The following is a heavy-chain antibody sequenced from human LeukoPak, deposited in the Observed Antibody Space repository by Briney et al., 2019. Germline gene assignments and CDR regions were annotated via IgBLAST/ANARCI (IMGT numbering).Heavy chain of an antibody. Sequence: ASVKVSCKASGYTFTGYYMHWVRQAPGQGLEWMGWINPNSGGTNYAQKFQGRVTMTRDTSISTAYMELSRLRSDDTAVYYCARDSSPVAAACSYFDYWGQGTLVTVSS. V-gene: IGHV1-2*02. CDR3: ARDSSPVAAACSYFDY. CDR1: GYTFTGYY. D-gene: IGHD6-13*01. J-gene: IGHJ4*02. CDR2: INPNSGGT.